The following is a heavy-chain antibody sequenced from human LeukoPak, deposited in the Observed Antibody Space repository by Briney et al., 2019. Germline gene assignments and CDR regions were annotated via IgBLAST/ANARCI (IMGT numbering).Heavy chain of an antibody. CDR1: GFTFSSYG. V-gene: IGHV3-30*02. Sequence: GGSLRLSCAASGFTFSSYGMHWVRQAPGKGLEWVAFIRYDGSNKYYADSVKGRFTISRDNAKNSLYLQMNSLRAEDTAVYYCARGGSKYYYYYMDVWGKGTTVTISS. J-gene: IGHJ6*03. CDR3: ARGGSKYYYYYMDV. CDR2: IRYDGSNK.